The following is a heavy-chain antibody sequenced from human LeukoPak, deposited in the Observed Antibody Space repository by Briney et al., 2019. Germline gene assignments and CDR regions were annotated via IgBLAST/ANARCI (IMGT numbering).Heavy chain of an antibody. Sequence: ASEKVSCKASGYTFTSYGISWVRQAPGQGPEWMGWISAYNGNTNYAQKFQGRVTMTTDTSTSTAYMELRSLRSDDTAVYYCAVVLYNWNDHPDDYWGQGTLVTVSS. J-gene: IGHJ4*02. CDR3: AVVLYNWNDHPDDY. CDR1: GYTFTSYG. D-gene: IGHD1-1*01. CDR2: ISAYNGNT. V-gene: IGHV1-18*01.